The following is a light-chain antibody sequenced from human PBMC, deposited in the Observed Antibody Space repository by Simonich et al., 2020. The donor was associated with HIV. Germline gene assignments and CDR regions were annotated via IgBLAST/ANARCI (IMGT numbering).Light chain of an antibody. CDR1: QRVRSN. Sequence: EVVMTQSPATLSVSPGDRATLSCRASQRVRSNLAWYQQKPGQAPLLLIYGASTRATGIPGRCSGSGSGTECTLTISSLQSEDFAVYYCQQYNNWPPWTFGQGTKVEIK. CDR3: QQYNNWPPWT. V-gene: IGKV3-15*01. J-gene: IGKJ1*01. CDR2: GAS.